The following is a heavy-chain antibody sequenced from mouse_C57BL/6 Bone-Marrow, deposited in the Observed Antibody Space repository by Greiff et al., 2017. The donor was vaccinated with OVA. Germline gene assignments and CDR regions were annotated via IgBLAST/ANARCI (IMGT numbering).Heavy chain of an antibody. CDR1: GYSITDYN. V-gene: IGHV1-39*01. D-gene: IGHD2-12*01. CDR2: INPNYGTT. J-gene: IGHJ2*01. Sequence: QLQQSGPELVQPGASVKISCKASGYSITDYNMTWVKQSNGKSLEWIGVINPNYGTTRYNQKFKGKATLTVDQSYSTAYMQLNSLTSEDSAVYYCARSYNPYYFDYWGQGTTLTVSS. CDR3: ARSYNPYYFDY.